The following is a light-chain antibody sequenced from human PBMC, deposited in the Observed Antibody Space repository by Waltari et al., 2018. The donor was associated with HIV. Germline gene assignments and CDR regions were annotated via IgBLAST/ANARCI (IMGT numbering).Light chain of an antibody. CDR1: SSDVGSYNL. CDR2: EVT. V-gene: IGLV2-23*02. CDR3: CSYAGSSAFV. J-gene: IGLJ1*01. Sequence: QSALTQPASVSGSPGQSITISSTATSSDVGSYNLVTWYQPHPGKATKLMIFEVTKRPSGVAMRFSGCKSGNTASLTFAGLQSDDEADYYCCSYAGSSAFVCGTGTKVTGL.